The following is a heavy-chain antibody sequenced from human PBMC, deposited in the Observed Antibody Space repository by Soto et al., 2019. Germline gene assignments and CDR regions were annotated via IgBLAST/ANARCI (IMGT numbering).Heavy chain of an antibody. J-gene: IGHJ4*02. V-gene: IGHV4-61*01. CDR2: IYYSGST. CDR1: GGSVSSGSYY. Sequence: SETLSLTCTVSGGSVSSGSYYWSWIRQPPGKGLEWSGYIYYSGSTNYNPSLKSRVTISVDTSKNQFSLKLSSVTAADTAVYYCARDSRGYSYGLNYWGQGTLVTVSS. CDR3: ARDSRGYSYGLNY. D-gene: IGHD5-18*01.